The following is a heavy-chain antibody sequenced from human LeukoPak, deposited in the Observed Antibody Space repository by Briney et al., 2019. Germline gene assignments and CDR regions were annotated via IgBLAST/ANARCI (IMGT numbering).Heavy chain of an antibody. CDR1: GGSISSGGYY. Sequence: PSQTLSLTCTVSGGSISSGGYYWSWIRQHPGKGLEWIGYIYYSGSTYYNPSLKSRVTISVDTSKNQFSLKLSSVTAADTAVYYCARGAGVTDHGYSSSWYARWGQGTLVTVSS. V-gene: IGHV4-31*03. D-gene: IGHD6-13*01. CDR3: ARGAGVTDHGYSSSWYAR. CDR2: IYYSGST. J-gene: IGHJ4*02.